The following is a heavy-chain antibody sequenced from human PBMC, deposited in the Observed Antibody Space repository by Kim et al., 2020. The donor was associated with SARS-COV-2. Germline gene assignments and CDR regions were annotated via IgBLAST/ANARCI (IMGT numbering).Heavy chain of an antibody. CDR1: GFTFRDYF. CDR2: IRTSSSVM. CDR3: ARTTAKGQWPLFDS. J-gene: IGHJ4*02. Sequence: GGSLRLSCAASGFTFRDYFMSWIREAPGKGLEWVSLIRTSSSVMHYADTVKGRFTISRDNAKNSLYLQMNSLRGEDTAIYYCARTTAKGQWPLFDSWGQGTLVTVSS. V-gene: IGHV3-11*01. D-gene: IGHD6-19*01.